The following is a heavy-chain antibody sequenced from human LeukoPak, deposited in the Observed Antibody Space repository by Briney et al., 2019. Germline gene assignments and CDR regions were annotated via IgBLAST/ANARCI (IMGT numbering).Heavy chain of an antibody. J-gene: IGHJ4*02. Sequence: PGGSLRLSCAASGFTFDDYAMHWARQAPGKGLEWVSGISWNSGSIGYADSVKGRFTISRDNAKNSLYLQMNSLRAEDTALYYCAKDRSSSGYLYYFDYWGQGTLVTVSS. D-gene: IGHD3-22*01. CDR2: ISWNSGSI. CDR1: GFTFDDYA. CDR3: AKDRSSSGYLYYFDY. V-gene: IGHV3-9*01.